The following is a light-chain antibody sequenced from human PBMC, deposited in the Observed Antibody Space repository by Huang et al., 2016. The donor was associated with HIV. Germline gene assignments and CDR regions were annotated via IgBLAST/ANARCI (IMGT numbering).Light chain of an antibody. CDR1: QSLLNSNGYNY. CDR3: MHAIESPRT. CDR2: LGS. Sequence: DIVMTQSPLSLSVTPGEPASISCRSSQSLLNSNGYNYLDWYFQKPGQSPQLLIYLGSNRASGVPDRFSGSGAGTYFTLKISRVEAEDVVVYYCMHAIESPRTCGQGTKVEIK. J-gene: IGKJ1*01. V-gene: IGKV2-28*01.